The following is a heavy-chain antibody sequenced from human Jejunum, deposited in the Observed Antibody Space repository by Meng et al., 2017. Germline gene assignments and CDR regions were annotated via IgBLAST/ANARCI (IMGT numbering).Heavy chain of an antibody. Sequence: GESLKISCAASGFTLSNGRMSWVRQAPGKGLEWVGRIKSQSDGGTTDYAAPVKGRIIISRDDSKNTLYLQMNSLKTEDTAVYYCTTPMSAAVTAPQSWGQGTLVTVSS. CDR3: TTPMSAAVTAPQS. CDR2: IKSQSDGGTT. CDR1: GFTLSNGR. J-gene: IGHJ5*02. D-gene: IGHD4-17*01. V-gene: IGHV3-15*01.